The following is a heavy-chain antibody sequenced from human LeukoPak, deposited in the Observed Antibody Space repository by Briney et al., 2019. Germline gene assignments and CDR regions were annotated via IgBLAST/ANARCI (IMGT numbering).Heavy chain of an antibody. Sequence: GGSLRLSCAASGFTFSSYAMSWVRQAPGKGLEWVSAISGSGGSTYYADSVKGRFTISRDNSKNTLYLQMNSLRAEDTAVYYCARGLGSRYAAEGGPDAFDIWGQGTMVTVSS. CDR1: GFTFSSYA. J-gene: IGHJ3*02. V-gene: IGHV3-23*01. CDR3: ARGLGSRYAAEGGPDAFDI. D-gene: IGHD3-16*01. CDR2: ISGSGGST.